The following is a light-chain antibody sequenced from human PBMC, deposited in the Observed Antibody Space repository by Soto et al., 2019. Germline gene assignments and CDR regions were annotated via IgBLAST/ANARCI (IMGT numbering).Light chain of an antibody. J-gene: IGKJ3*01. CDR2: AAS. Sequence: IQLTQSPSSLSASIGDRVTITCRASRDISDSLAWYQQEPGKAPKLLIFAASSLHIGVPSRFSGSGSGTIFTLTISSLQXEDFATYYCQHLNAFPHVTFGPGTKVEIX. V-gene: IGKV1-9*01. CDR3: QHLNAFPHVT. CDR1: RDISDS.